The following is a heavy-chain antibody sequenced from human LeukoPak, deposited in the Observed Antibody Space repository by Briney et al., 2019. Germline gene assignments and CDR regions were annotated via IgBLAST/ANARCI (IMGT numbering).Heavy chain of an antibody. V-gene: IGHV1-2*02. CDR2: INPNSGGT. CDR1: GYTFTGYY. J-gene: IGHJ3*02. Sequence: ASVKVSCKASGYTFTGYYMHWVRQAPGQGLEWMGWINPNSGGTNYAQKFQGRVTMTRDTSISTAYIELSRLGSDDTAVYYCARYTGYSSSWYGRADAFDIWGQGTMVTVSS. D-gene: IGHD6-13*01. CDR3: ARYTGYSSSWYGRADAFDI.